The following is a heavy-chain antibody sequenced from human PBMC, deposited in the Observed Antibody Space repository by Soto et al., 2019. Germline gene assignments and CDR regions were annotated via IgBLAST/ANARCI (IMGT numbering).Heavy chain of an antibody. V-gene: IGHV3-30*03. Sequence: QVQLVESGGGVVQPGRSLRLSCAASGFTFSSYGMHWVRQAPGKGLEWVAVISYDGSNKYYADSVKGRFTISRDNSKNMLYLQMNSLRAEDTAVYYCARLLSDSNYYDSSGGGDYWGQGTLVTVSS. CDR2: ISYDGSNK. CDR1: GFTFSSYG. D-gene: IGHD3-22*01. CDR3: ARLLSDSNYYDSSGGGDY. J-gene: IGHJ4*02.